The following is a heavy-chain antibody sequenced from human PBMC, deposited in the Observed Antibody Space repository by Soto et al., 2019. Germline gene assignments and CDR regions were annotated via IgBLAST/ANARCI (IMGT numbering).Heavy chain of an antibody. CDR3: ARDDSTGLLYLDY. D-gene: IGHD6-19*01. CDR1: GFTLSRYW. J-gene: IGHJ4*02. Sequence: GGSLRLSCAASGFTLSRYWMSWVRQAPGKGLEWLANVKEDESEKYYVDSVKGRFTISRDNANNLLYLQMNSLRAEDTAVYYCARDDSTGLLYLDYWGQGSPVTVS. CDR2: VKEDESEK. V-gene: IGHV3-7*04.